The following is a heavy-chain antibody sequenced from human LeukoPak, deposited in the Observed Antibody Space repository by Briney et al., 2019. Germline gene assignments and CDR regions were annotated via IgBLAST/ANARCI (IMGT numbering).Heavy chain of an antibody. V-gene: IGHV1-18*01. D-gene: IGHD1-26*01. CDR2: ISAYNGNT. CDR1: GYTFTSYG. CDR3: AREVGSLYYYGMDV. J-gene: IGHJ6*02. Sequence: ASVKVSCKTSGYTFTSYGISWVRQAPGQGLEWMGGISAYNGNTNYAQKIQGRVTMTTDTSTSTAYMELRSLRSDDTAVYYCAREVGSLYYYGMDVWGQGTTVTVSS.